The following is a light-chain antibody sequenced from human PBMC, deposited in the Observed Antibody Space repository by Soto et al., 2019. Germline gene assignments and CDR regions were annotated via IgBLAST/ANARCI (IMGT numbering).Light chain of an antibody. J-gene: IGKJ4*01. Sequence: EIVLTQSPGTLSLSPGERATLSCRASQSVSSSYLAWYQQKPGQAPRLLIYGASSRATGIPDRFSDSGSGTDFTLTISRLEPEDFAVYYCQQYGRSPLTFGGGTKVEIK. CDR3: QQYGRSPLT. CDR1: QSVSSSY. V-gene: IGKV3-20*01. CDR2: GAS.